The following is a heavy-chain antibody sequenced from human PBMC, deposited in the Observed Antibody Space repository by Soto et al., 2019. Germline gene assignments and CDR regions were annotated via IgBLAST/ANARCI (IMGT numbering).Heavy chain of an antibody. CDR1: GGSISSGGYS. CDR2: MYHSGST. J-gene: IGHJ4*02. Sequence: SETLSLTCAVSGGSISSGGYSWSWIRQPPGKGLEWIGYMYHSGSTYYNPSLKSRVTISIDRSKNQFSLKLSSVTAAVTAVYYCGGVPDYSGQGFLDTGSS. V-gene: IGHV4-30-2*01. CDR3: GGVPDY. D-gene: IGHD2-2*01.